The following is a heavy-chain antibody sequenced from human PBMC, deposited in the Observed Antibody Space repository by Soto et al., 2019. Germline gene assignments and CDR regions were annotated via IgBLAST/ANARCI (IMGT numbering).Heavy chain of an antibody. CDR3: ARDFHAFDL. Sequence: QVQLVQSGADVKKPGASVKVSCKASGYSFTTYFVHWVRQAPGQGPEWMGMINPSGGSTSFAQKFQGRVTMTRDTSTSTVYMEVSSLRSEDTAVYYCARDFHAFDLWGQGTMVTVSS. CDR2: INPSGGST. CDR1: GYSFTTYF. J-gene: IGHJ3*01. V-gene: IGHV1-46*01.